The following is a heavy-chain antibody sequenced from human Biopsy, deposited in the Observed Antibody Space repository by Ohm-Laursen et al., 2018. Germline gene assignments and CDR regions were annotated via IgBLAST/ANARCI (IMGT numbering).Heavy chain of an antibody. CDR3: AKGGYCTTTSCYMDVDY. J-gene: IGHJ4*02. Sequence: SLRLSCAASGFDFSDYSMSWVRQAPGKGLEWVSSVTTTSSYIYYADSVKGRFTISRDASKDTLYLLMNSLRAEDTAMYYCAKGGYCTTTSCYMDVDYWGQGTLVTVSS. D-gene: IGHD2-2*02. CDR1: GFDFSDYS. CDR2: VTTTSSYI. V-gene: IGHV3-21*04.